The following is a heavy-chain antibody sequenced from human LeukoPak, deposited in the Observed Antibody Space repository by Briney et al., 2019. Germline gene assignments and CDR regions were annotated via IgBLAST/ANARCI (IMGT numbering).Heavy chain of an antibody. Sequence: SETLSLTCTVSGGSISGNYWSWIRQPLGKGLEWIGYIFYVGSTIYNPSLKSRVTISVDTSKSQFSLQLSSVTAADTAVYYCARIITGTVALDYWGQGTLFTVSS. CDR2: IFYVGST. CDR1: GGSISGNY. D-gene: IGHD1-14*01. J-gene: IGHJ4*02. CDR3: ARIITGTVALDY. V-gene: IGHV4-59*08.